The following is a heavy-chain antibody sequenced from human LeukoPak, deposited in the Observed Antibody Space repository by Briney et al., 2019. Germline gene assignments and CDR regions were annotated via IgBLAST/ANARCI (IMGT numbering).Heavy chain of an antibody. D-gene: IGHD6-13*01. CDR1: GGSISSNNYY. CDR2: IYYSGST. J-gene: IGHJ5*02. Sequence: SETLSLTCTVSGGSISSNNYYWGWIRQPPGKELDWIGGIYYSGSTYYNPTLKSRVTLSVDPSKNQFSLKLSSVTAADTAVYYCARHRTAAAELDTGGEGALGTVSS. V-gene: IGHV4-39*01. CDR3: ARHRTAAAELDT.